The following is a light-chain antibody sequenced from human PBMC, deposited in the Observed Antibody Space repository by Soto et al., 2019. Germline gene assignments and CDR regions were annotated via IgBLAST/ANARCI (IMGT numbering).Light chain of an antibody. CDR1: QSVSSY. J-gene: IGKJ3*01. Sequence: EIVLTQSPATLSLSPGERATLSCRASQSVSSYLAWYQQKPGQAPRLLIYDASNRATGIPARFSGSGSGTDFTLTISRLEPEDFAVYYCQQLSNWPITFGPGTKVDIK. V-gene: IGKV3-11*01. CDR2: DAS. CDR3: QQLSNWPIT.